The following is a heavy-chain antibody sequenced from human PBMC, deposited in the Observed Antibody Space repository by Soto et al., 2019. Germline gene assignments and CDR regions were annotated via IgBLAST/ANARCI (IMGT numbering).Heavy chain of an antibody. CDR2: IYYSGRT. D-gene: IGHD1-7*01. Sequence: QVQLQESGPGLVKPSETLSLTCTVSGDSISSSSYYWGWIRQPPGKGLEWIGSIYYSGRTHYNPSLKSRVTISVDTAKNQFSLKLSSVTAADTAVYYCASSKELGWFDPWGQGTLVTVSS. CDR1: GDSISSSSYY. J-gene: IGHJ5*02. CDR3: ASSKELGWFDP. V-gene: IGHV4-39*01.